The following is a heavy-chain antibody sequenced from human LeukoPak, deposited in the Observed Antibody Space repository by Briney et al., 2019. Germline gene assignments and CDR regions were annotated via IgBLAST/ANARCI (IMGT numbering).Heavy chain of an antibody. CDR3: VRSLRSADF. CDR1: GFTFSNYW. CDR2: ISTDGSQT. Sequence: AGGSLRLSCEASGFTFSNYWMHWVRQAPGKGLMWVSQISTDGSQTFYADSAKGRFTISRDNAKNTLFLQMDSLRPEDTAVYYCVRSLRSADFWGQGTLVTVSS. J-gene: IGHJ4*02. V-gene: IGHV3-74*01.